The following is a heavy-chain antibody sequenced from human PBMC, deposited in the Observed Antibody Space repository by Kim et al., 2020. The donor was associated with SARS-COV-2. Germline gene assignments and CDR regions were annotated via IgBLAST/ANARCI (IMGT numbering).Heavy chain of an antibody. D-gene: IGHD3-22*01. CDR3: TTDQTHYDSSGYYGYY. Sequence: GGSLRLSCAASGFTFSNAWMSWVCQAPGKGLEWVGRIKSKTDGGTTDYAAPVKGRFTISRDDSKNTLYLQMNSLKTEDTAVYYCTTDQTHYDSSGYYGYYWGQGTLVTVSS. V-gene: IGHV3-15*01. CDR1: GFTFSNAW. CDR2: IKSKTDGGTT. J-gene: IGHJ4*02.